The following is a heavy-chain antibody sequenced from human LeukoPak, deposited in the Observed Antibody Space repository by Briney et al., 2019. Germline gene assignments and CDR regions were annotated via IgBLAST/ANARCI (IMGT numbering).Heavy chain of an antibody. V-gene: IGHV4-59*01. CDR2: IYYSGST. D-gene: IGHD1-26*01. Sequence: PSETLSLTCTVSGGSISSYSWNWIRQPPGKGLEWIGYIYYSGSTNYNPSLKSRVTISVDTSKNQFSLKLSPVTAADTAVYYCARSSGSPRYMDVWGKGTTVTVSS. J-gene: IGHJ6*03. CDR1: GGSISSYS. CDR3: ARSSGSPRYMDV.